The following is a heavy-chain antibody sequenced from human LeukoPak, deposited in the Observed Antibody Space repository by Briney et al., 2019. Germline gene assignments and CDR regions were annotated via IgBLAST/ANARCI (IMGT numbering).Heavy chain of an antibody. CDR1: GFTFSSYS. J-gene: IGHJ4*02. CDR2: ITSSSIYT. D-gene: IGHD3-22*01. V-gene: IGHV3-21*01. Sequence: GGSLRLSCAASGFTFSSYSMNWVRQAPGKGLEWVSSITSSSIYTYYADSVKGRFTISRDNAKNSLYLEMNSLRAEDTAVYYCARSRYDSSGYYGIIGDWGQGTLVTVSS. CDR3: ARSRYDSSGYYGIIGD.